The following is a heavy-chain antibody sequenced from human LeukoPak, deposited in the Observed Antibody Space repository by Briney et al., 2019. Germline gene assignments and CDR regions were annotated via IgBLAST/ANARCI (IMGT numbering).Heavy chain of an antibody. V-gene: IGHV4-38-2*02. J-gene: IGHJ4*02. Sequence: SETLSLTCTVSGYSISSGYYWGWIRPPPGKGLEWIGSIYHSGSTYYNPSLKSRVTISVDTSKNQFSLKLSSVTAADTAVYYCAITMPRGPFDYWGQGTLVTVSS. CDR1: GYSISSGYY. CDR2: IYHSGST. D-gene: IGHD3-10*01. CDR3: AITMPRGPFDY.